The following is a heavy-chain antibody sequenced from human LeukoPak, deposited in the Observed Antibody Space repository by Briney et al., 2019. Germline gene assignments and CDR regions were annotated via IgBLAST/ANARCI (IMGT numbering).Heavy chain of an antibody. V-gene: IGHV1-2*02. CDR1: GYSFTGYY. D-gene: IGHD6-13*01. J-gene: IGHJ5*02. CDR2: INPNSGGT. CDR3: ARDVGITVADSFDP. Sequence: ASVKVSCKASGYSFTGYYMHWVRQAPGQGLEWMGWINPNSGGTKYAQKFKGRVTMTRDTSISTAYMELSRLRSDDTAVYYCARDVGITVADSFDPWGQGTLVTVSS.